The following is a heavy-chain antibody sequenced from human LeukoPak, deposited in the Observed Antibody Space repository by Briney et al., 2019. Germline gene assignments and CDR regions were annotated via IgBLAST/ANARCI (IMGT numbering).Heavy chain of an antibody. J-gene: IGHJ3*02. V-gene: IGHV4-59*08. CDR2: IYYSGST. Sequence: SETLSLTCTVSGGSISSYYWSWIRQPPGKGLEWIGYIYYSGSTNYNPSLKSRVTISVDTSKNQFSLKLSSVTAADTAVYYCARHEEAGLLWFGEFPMSDAFDIWGQGTMVTVSS. D-gene: IGHD3-10*01. CDR3: ARHEEAGLLWFGEFPMSDAFDI. CDR1: GGSISSYY.